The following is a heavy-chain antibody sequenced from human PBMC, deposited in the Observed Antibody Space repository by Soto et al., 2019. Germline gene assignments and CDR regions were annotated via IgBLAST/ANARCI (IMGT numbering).Heavy chain of an antibody. D-gene: IGHD2-15*01. CDR2: INPNSGGT. V-gene: IGHV1-2*02. CDR3: ARDLGGWPDY. J-gene: IGHJ4*02. CDR1: GYTFTSYD. Sequence: GASVKVSCKASGYTFTSYDMHWVRQAPGQGLEWMGWINPNSGGTNYSQKFQGRVTITRDTSASTAYMELSSLRSEDTAVYYCARDLGGWPDYWGQGTLVTVSS.